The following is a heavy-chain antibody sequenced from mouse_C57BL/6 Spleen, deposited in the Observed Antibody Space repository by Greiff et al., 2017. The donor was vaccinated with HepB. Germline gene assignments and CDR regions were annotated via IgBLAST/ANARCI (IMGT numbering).Heavy chain of an antibody. V-gene: IGHV1-82*01. CDR2: IYPGDGDT. CDR3: ARSRGSEGMDY. CDR1: GYAFSSSW. J-gene: IGHJ4*01. Sequence: VQLQQSGPELVKPGASVKISCKASGYAFSSSWMNWVKQRPGKGLEWIGRIYPGDGDTNYNGKFKGKATLTADKSSSTAYMQLSSLTSEDSAVYFCARSRGSEGMDYWGQGTSVTVSS.